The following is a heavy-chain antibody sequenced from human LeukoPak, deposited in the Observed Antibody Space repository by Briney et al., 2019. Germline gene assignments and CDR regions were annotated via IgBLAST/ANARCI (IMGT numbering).Heavy chain of an antibody. Sequence: SETLSLTCAVYGGSFSDYYWNWIRQPPGKGLEWIGEINHSGSTNYNPSLKSRVTVSVDTSKNQFSLKLSSVTAAVTAVYYCARGRDYSNYVAGWFDPWGQGTLVTVPS. V-gene: IGHV4-34*01. CDR3: ARGRDYSNYVAGWFDP. J-gene: IGHJ5*02. CDR1: GGSFSDYY. D-gene: IGHD4-11*01. CDR2: INHSGST.